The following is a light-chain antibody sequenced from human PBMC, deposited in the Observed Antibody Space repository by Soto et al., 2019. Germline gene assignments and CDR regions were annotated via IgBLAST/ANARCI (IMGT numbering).Light chain of an antibody. CDR3: SSYTSSSTLYV. CDR2: EVS. Sequence: QSALTQPASVSGSPGQSITISCTGTSSDVGGYNYLSWYQQHPGKAPKLMIYEVSNRPSGVSNRFSGSKSGNTASLTISGLQAEDEADYYCSSYTSSSTLYVFGTGTKLTVL. J-gene: IGLJ1*01. CDR1: SSDVGGYNY. V-gene: IGLV2-14*01.